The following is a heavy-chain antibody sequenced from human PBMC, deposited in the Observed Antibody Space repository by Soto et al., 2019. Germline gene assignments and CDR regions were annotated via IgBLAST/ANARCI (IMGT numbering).Heavy chain of an antibody. J-gene: IGHJ5*01. CDR2: IYWDNDR. CDR1: GFSLTNSGVG. CDR3: EHRVSYSAWDVGWFDS. V-gene: IGHV2-5*02. D-gene: IGHD2-15*01. Sequence: QITLKESGPTLVEPTQTLTLTCSFSGFSLTNSGVGVGWFRLAPGKALECLVIIYWDNDRRYNPSLKTRLTITKDTSKKQVVLSMTDVEPVDTGTYYCEHRVSYSAWDVGWFDSWGQGTPVTVS.